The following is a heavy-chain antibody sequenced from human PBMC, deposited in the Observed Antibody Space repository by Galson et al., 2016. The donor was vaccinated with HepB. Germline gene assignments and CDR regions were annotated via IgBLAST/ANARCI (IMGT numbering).Heavy chain of an antibody. J-gene: IGHJ4*02. CDR2: ISGSGTST. CDR3: AKDERDGYNWIQPYFDY. V-gene: IGHV3-23*01. D-gene: IGHD5-24*01. CDR1: GFTFSSYA. Sequence: SLRLSCAASGFTFSSYAMSWVRQAAGKGLEWVSAISGSGTSTYYADSVKGRFTISRDNSKNTLYLQMNSLRAEDTAVYYCAKDERDGYNWIQPYFDYWGQGTLVTVSS.